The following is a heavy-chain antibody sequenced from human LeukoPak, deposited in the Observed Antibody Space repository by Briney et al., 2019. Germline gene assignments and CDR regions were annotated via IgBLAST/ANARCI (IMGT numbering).Heavy chain of an antibody. CDR2: ISSSGSTI. CDR3: ARSYYDSGGYYNWFDP. Sequence: TGGSLRLSRAASGFTFGSYEMNWVRQAPGKGLEWVSYISSSGSTIYYADSVKGRFTTSRDNAKNSLYLQMNSLRAEDTAVYYCARSYYDSGGYYNWFDPWGQGTLVTVSS. CDR1: GFTFGSYE. J-gene: IGHJ5*02. V-gene: IGHV3-48*03. D-gene: IGHD3-22*01.